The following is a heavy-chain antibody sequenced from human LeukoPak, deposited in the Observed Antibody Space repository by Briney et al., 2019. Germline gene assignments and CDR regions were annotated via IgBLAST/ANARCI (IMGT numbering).Heavy chain of an antibody. CDR3: AKRGVVIRVILVGFHKEAYYFDS. CDR1: GITLSNYG. CDR2: MSDSGGRT. J-gene: IGHJ4*02. D-gene: IGHD3-22*01. V-gene: IGHV3-23*01. Sequence: GRSLRLSCAVSGITLSNYGMSWVRQAPGKGLEWVAGMSDSGGRTNYADSVKGRFTISRDNPKNTLYLQMNSLRAEDTSVYFCAKRGVVIRVILVGFHKEAYYFDSWGQGALATVSS.